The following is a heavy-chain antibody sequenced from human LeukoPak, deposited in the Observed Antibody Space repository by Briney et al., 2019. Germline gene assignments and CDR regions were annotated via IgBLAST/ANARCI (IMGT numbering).Heavy chain of an antibody. Sequence: ASVKVSCKASGYTFTSYYMHWVRQAPGQGLEWMGIINPSGGSTSYAQKFQGRVTMTRDMSTSTVYMELSSLRSDDTAVYYCARDLAEGLDVWGKGTTVTVSS. J-gene: IGHJ6*04. CDR2: INPSGGST. V-gene: IGHV1-46*01. CDR3: ARDLAEGLDV. D-gene: IGHD3-16*01. CDR1: GYTFTSYY.